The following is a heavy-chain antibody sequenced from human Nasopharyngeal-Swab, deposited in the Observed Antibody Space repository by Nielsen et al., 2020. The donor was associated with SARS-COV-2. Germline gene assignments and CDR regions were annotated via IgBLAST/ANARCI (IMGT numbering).Heavy chain of an antibody. CDR1: GFTFSSYG. J-gene: IGHJ6*03. CDR3: ARDFNWGYYYYYYMDV. V-gene: IGHV3-33*01. D-gene: IGHD7-27*01. Sequence: GESLKISCAASGFTFSSYGMHWVRQAPGKGLEWVAVIWYDGSNKYYADSVKGRFTISRDNSKNTLYLQMNSLRAEDTAVYYCARDFNWGYYYYYYMDVWGKGTMVTVSS. CDR2: IWYDGSNK.